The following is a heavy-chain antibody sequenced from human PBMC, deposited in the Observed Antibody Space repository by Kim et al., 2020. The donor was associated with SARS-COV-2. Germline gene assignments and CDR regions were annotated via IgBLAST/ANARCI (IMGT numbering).Heavy chain of an antibody. Sequence: ASVKVSCKASGYTFTSYGISWVRQAPGQGLEWMGWISAYNGNTNYAQKLQGRVTMTTDTSTSTAYMELRSLRSDDTAVYYCARVRPLTTGTHSTTHFDYWGQGTLVTVSS. D-gene: IGHD1-1*01. CDR2: ISAYNGNT. CDR1: GYTFTSYG. J-gene: IGHJ4*02. CDR3: ARVRPLTTGTHSTTHFDY. V-gene: IGHV1-18*01.